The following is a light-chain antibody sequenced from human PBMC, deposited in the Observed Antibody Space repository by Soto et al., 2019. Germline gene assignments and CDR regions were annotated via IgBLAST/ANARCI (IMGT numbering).Light chain of an antibody. Sequence: QSALTQPASVSGSPGQSITISCTGTSSDVGGYNYVSWYQQHPGKAPKLMIYEVNNRPSGVSNRFSGSKSGNTASLTISGHQGDDVADYYCNSYTSSSTRVFGGGTQLTVL. CDR3: NSYTSSSTRV. V-gene: IGLV2-14*01. CDR1: SSDVGGYNY. J-gene: IGLJ2*01. CDR2: EVN.